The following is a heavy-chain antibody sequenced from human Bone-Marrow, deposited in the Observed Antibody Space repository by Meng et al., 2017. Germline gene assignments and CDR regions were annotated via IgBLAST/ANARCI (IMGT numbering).Heavy chain of an antibody. CDR3: VRLKGYCRDGTCPYDY. CDR2: ISSSGSTI. D-gene: IGHD2-15*01. V-gene: IGHV3-48*03. CDR1: GFTFSSYE. J-gene: IGHJ4*02. Sequence: GESLKISCAASGFTFSSYEMNWVRQAPGKGLEWVSYISSSGSTIYYADSVKGRFTISRDNAKNTLYLQMNSLRVEDTAVHYCVRLKGYCRDGTCPYDYWGQGALVTVSS.